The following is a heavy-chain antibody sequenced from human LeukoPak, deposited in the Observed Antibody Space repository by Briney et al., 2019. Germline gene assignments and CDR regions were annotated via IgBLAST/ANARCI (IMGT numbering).Heavy chain of an antibody. V-gene: IGHV1-18*01. Sequence: ASVKVSFKTSGYTFTSYGIIWVRQAPGQGLEWTGWVSPYNGNTNYAQKLQGRVTMTTDTSTRTAHMELRSLRSDDTAVYFCAREITTGNFDYWGQGTLVTVSS. CDR3: AREITTGNFDY. CDR2: VSPYNGNT. D-gene: IGHD4-11*01. J-gene: IGHJ4*02. CDR1: GYTFTSYG.